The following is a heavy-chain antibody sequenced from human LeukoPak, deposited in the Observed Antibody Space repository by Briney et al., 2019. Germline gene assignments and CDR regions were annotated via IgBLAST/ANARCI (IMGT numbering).Heavy chain of an antibody. V-gene: IGHV3-9*01. J-gene: IGHJ3*02. Sequence: PGGSLRLSCAASGFTFDDYAMHWVRQAPGKGLEWVSGISWNSGSIGYADSVKGRFTISRDNAKNSLYLQMNSLRAEDTAVYYCARVTVLGHFDIWGQGTMVTVSS. CDR1: GFTFDDYA. CDR3: ARVTVLGHFDI. D-gene: IGHD2/OR15-2a*01. CDR2: ISWNSGSI.